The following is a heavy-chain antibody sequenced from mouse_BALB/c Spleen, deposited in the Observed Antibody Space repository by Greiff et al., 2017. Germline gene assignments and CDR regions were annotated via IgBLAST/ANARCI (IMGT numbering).Heavy chain of an antibody. V-gene: IGHV2-9*02. CDR3: AGLAWFAY. CDR2: IWAGGST. Sequence: VKLVESGPGLVAPSQSLSLTCTVTGFSLTSYGVYWVRQPPGKGLGWLGVIWAGGSTNYNSAIMSRLSISKDNSKSQVFLKMNSLKTDDTAMYYCAGLAWFAYWGQGTLVTVSA. J-gene: IGHJ3*01. CDR1: GFSLTSYG.